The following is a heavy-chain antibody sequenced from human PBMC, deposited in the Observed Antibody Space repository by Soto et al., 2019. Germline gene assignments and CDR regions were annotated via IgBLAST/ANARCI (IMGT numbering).Heavy chain of an antibody. Sequence: VGSLRLSCSASGFTFLSYAMHWVRQAPGKGLEYVSAIGSNGGSTYYADSVKGRFTISRDNSKNTLYLQMSSLRAEDTAMYYCVKDQDWNYAPNDAFDIWGQGTMVTVSS. CDR3: VKDQDWNYAPNDAFDI. CDR2: IGSNGGST. CDR1: GFTFLSYA. J-gene: IGHJ3*02. V-gene: IGHV3-64D*06. D-gene: IGHD1-7*01.